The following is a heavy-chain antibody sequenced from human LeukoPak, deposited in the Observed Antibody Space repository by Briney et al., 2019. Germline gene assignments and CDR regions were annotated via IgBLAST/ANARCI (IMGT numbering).Heavy chain of an antibody. Sequence: AGGSLRLSCAASGFTFNNAWMNWVRLAPGKGLEWVGRIRSKTDYGTTDYAAPVKGRFTVSRDDSINTLYLQMHSLKTEDTAVYYCTTRELRYYGSGTYPVAFDIWGQGTMVTVSS. CDR1: GFTFNNAW. J-gene: IGHJ3*02. CDR3: TTRELRYYGSGTYPVAFDI. CDR2: IRSKTDYGTT. D-gene: IGHD3-10*01. V-gene: IGHV3-15*01.